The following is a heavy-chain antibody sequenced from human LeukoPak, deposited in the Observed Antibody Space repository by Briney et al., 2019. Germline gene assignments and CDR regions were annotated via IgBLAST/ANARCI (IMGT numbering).Heavy chain of an antibody. D-gene: IGHD6-13*01. Sequence: PSETLSLTCTVSGGSISSYYWSWIRQPPGKGLEWIGYIYSSGTTNYNPSLKSRVTISIDTSMNQFSLTLNSVTAADTAVYYCARLAAAFQTFDYWGQGTLVTVSS. CDR3: ARLAAAFQTFDY. CDR2: IYSSGTT. CDR1: GGSISSYY. V-gene: IGHV4-59*08. J-gene: IGHJ4*02.